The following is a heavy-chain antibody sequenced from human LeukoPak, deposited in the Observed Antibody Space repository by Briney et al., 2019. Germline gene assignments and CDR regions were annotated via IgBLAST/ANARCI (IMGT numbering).Heavy chain of an antibody. CDR1: GGSISSYY. CDR3: TRGRPYYDSSDYYYPLFDY. D-gene: IGHD3-22*01. V-gene: IGHV4-59*01. CDR2: IYYTGST. Sequence: SETLSLTCTVSGGSISSYYRSWIRQPPGKGLEWIGYIYYTGSTNYNPSLKSRVTISVDTSKNQFSLKLSSVTAADTAVYYCTRGRPYYDSSDYYYPLFDYWGQGTLVTVSS. J-gene: IGHJ4*02.